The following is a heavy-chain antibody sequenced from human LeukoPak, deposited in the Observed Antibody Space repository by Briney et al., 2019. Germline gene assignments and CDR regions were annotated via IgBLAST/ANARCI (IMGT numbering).Heavy chain of an antibody. CDR1: GFTFSSYG. D-gene: IGHD6-13*01. CDR2: IRYDGSNK. V-gene: IGHV3-30*02. CDR3: AKELPYSSSPINL. Sequence: GSLRLSCAASGFTFSSYGMHWVRQAPGKGLEWVAFIRYDGSNKHYADSVKGRFTISRDNSKNTLYLQMNRLRAEDTAVYYCAKELPYSSSPINLWGQGTMVTVSS. J-gene: IGHJ3*01.